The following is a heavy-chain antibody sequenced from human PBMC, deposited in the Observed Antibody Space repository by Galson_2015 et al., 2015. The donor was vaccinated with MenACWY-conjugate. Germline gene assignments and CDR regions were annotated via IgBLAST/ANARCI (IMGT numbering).Heavy chain of an antibody. D-gene: IGHD2-15*01. Sequence: PALVKPTQTLTLTCTFSGFSLSTSGVGVGWIRQPPGKALEWLALIYWDDDKRYSPSLRSRLTITKDTSKNHVVLTMTNMDAVDTATYYCSRTGATPGDYWGQGTLVTVSS. CDR2: IYWDDDK. V-gene: IGHV2-5*02. J-gene: IGHJ4*02. CDR3: SRTGATPGDY. CDR1: GFSLSTSGVG.